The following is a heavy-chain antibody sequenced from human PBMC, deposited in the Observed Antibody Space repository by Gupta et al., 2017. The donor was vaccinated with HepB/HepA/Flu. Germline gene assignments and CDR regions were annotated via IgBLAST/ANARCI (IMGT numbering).Heavy chain of an antibody. J-gene: IGHJ4*02. Sequence: EVQLLESGGGLVQPGGSLRVSCAASGFTFSNYAMSWVRQAPGKGLEWFSSISSTGDTYYADPVKGRFTISRDTSKNTLYLQMNSLRAEDTALYYCAKGSDGGRPYYFDFWGQGTLVTVSS. CDR1: GFTFSNYA. D-gene: IGHD2-15*01. V-gene: IGHV3-23*01. CDR2: ISSTGDT. CDR3: AKGSDGGRPYYFDF.